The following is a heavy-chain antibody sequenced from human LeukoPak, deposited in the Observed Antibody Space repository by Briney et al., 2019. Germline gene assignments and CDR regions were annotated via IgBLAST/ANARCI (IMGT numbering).Heavy chain of an antibody. V-gene: IGHV1-2*02. J-gene: IGHJ4*02. CDR2: IMSNNGGT. D-gene: IGHD5-18*01. Sequence: APGKVSCKAAGYRICASHMQWVRQAPGQGPEWRGWIMSNNGGTHYAQKFQGRVTMTRDTSVSTAYFELTSLRSDDTATYYCARDPVDGYYHFDYWGQGTLVTVSP. CDR1: GYRICASH. CDR3: ARDPVDGYYHFDY.